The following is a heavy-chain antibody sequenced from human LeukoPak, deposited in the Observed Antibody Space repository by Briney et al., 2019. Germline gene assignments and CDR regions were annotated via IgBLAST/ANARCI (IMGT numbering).Heavy chain of an antibody. CDR1: GYTFTSYD. CDR3: ARVPTIFGVVNTGYYGMDV. D-gene: IGHD3-3*01. Sequence: ASVKVSCKVSGYTFTSYDINWVRQATGQGLEWMGWMNPNSGNTGYAQKFQGRVTMTRNTSISTAYMELSSLRSEDTAVYYCARVPTIFGVVNTGYYGMDVWGQGTTVTVSS. V-gene: IGHV1-8*01. CDR2: MNPNSGNT. J-gene: IGHJ6*02.